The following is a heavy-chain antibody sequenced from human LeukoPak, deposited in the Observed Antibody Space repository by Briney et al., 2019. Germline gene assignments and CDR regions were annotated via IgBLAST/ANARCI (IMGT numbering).Heavy chain of an antibody. V-gene: IGHV4-4*02. J-gene: IGHJ6*02. D-gene: IGHD1/OR15-1a*01. CDR3: ARQKWEQQGRDYYFNGLDV. Sequence: PSETLSLSCSVSIGSISSSKWWSWVRQSPVKGLEWIGEIYLYGTTNYNPSFTSRVTMSVDRSRNQFSLKLTSVTTADTAVYYCARQKWEQQGRDYYFNGLDVWGPGTTVIVSS. CDR1: IGSISSSKW. CDR2: IYLYGTT.